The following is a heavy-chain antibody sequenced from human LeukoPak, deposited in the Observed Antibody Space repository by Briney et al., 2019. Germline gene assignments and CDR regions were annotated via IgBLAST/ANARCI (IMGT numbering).Heavy chain of an antibody. D-gene: IGHD4-17*01. CDR1: GYTFTCYY. J-gene: IGHJ2*01. CDR2: INPNSGGT. Sequence: ASVKVSCKASGYTFTCYYMHWVRQAPGQGLEWMGRINPNSGGTNYAQKFQGRVTMTRDTSISTAYMELSRLRSDDTAVYYCACLYGDDWYFDLWGRGTLVTVSS. V-gene: IGHV1-2*06. CDR3: ACLYGDDWYFDL.